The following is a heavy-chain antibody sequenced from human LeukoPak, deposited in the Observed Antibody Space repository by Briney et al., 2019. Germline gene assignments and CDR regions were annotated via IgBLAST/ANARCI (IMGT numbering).Heavy chain of an antibody. CDR1: GYTFTSYD. D-gene: IGHD6-19*01. J-gene: IGHJ3*01. CDR3: ARRSSGWYDLDAFDV. CDR2: MNPNSGNT. V-gene: IGHV1-8*01. Sequence: ASVKVSFKASGYTFTSYDINWVRQATGQGLEWMGWMNPNSGNTGYAQKFQGRVTMTRNTSISTAYMELSSLRSEDTAVYYCARRSSGWYDLDAFDVWGQGTMVTVSS.